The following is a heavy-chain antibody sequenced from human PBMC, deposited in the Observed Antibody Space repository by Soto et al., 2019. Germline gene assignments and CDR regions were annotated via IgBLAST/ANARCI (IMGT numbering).Heavy chain of an antibody. Sequence: QITLKESGPTLVKPTQTHTLTCTFSGFSLSTGGMGVGWIRQPPGKALEWLALIYWDGDRRYRPSLMSRLTIAKDTSKNQVVLTMTNMDPVDTATYYCVHSRCGGDCLQSYSSHYYYGMDIWGQGTTVTVSS. CDR2: IYWDGDR. CDR1: GFSLSTGGMG. D-gene: IGHD2-21*02. V-gene: IGHV2-5*02. J-gene: IGHJ6*02. CDR3: VHSRCGGDCLQSYSSHYYYGMDI.